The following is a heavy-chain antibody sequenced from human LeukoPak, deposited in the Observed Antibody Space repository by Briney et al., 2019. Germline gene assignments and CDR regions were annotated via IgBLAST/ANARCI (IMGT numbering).Heavy chain of an antibody. J-gene: IGHJ4*02. CDR3: AKEDHSSSWPFDY. D-gene: IGHD6-13*01. Sequence: GGSLRLSCAASGFTFSSYAMHWVRQAPGKGLEWVAFIRYGGSNKYYADSVKGRFTISRDNSKNTLYLQMNSLRAEDTAVYYCAKEDHSSSWPFDYWGQGTLVTVSS. CDR1: GFTFSSYA. V-gene: IGHV3-30*02. CDR2: IRYGGSNK.